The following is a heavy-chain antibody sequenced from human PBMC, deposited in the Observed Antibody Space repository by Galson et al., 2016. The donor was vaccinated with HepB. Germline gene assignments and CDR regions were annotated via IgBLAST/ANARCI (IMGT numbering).Heavy chain of an antibody. V-gene: IGHV3-23*01. CDR1: GFSFSNYA. CDR2: IRGSGGSP. D-gene: IGHD6-19*01. J-gene: IGHJ4*02. Sequence: SLRLSCAASGFSFSNYAISWVRQTPGKGLEWVSDIRGSGGSPYYADSVLGRFTITRDNSKNTLYLQMNSLRAEDTALYYCAKAKDRGYDSGCLDNWGQGTLDIVSS. CDR3: AKAKDRGYDSGCLDN.